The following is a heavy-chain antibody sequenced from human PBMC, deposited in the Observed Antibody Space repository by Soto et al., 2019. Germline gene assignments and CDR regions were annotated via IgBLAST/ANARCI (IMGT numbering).Heavy chain of an antibody. Sequence: EVQLVESGGGLVQPGESLRLSCAASGLTFSNYKMHWVRQAPGKGLEWVSRINSDGSIIDYADSVQGRFTVSRDNDKNTLYLKMISLRADDTAVYFSARDTAGLHYWGQGTLVSVSS. D-gene: IGHD6-13*01. CDR3: ARDTAGLHY. J-gene: IGHJ4*02. CDR1: GLTFSNYK. V-gene: IGHV3-74*01. CDR2: INSDGSII.